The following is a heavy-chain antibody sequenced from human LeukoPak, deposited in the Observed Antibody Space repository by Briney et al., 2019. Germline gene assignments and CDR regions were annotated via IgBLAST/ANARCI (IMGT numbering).Heavy chain of an antibody. V-gene: IGHV4-4*09. J-gene: IGHJ5*02. CDR3: AQRQGPMSGTYDYFDP. CDR2: THSNGYT. Sequence: SQTLSLTCPVYGGSLSGYYWTWIRQPPGQGLEWIAYTHSNGYTNYNPSLRSRVTISVDPSKNQFSLTVTPVTAADTAIYYCAQRQGPMSGTYDYFDPWGQGALVTVSS. CDR1: GGSLSGYY. D-gene: IGHD1-26*01.